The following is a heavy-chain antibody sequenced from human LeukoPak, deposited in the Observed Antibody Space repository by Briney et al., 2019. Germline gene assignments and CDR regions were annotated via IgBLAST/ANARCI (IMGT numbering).Heavy chain of an antibody. V-gene: IGHV4-61*02. Sequence: SETLSLTCTVSGGSLSSGSYHWSWIRQPAGKGLEWIGRIYTSGSTYYSPSLESRVTISLDTSKNLFSLKLTSMTAADTAVYYCARGLRVAAGTNWFDPWGQGTLVTVSS. D-gene: IGHD6-13*01. CDR3: ARGLRVAAGTNWFDP. CDR1: GGSLSSGSYH. J-gene: IGHJ5*02. CDR2: IYTSGST.